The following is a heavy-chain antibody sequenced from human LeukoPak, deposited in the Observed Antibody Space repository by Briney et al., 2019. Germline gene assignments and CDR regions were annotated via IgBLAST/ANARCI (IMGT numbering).Heavy chain of an antibody. Sequence: GGSLRLSCAASEFTFSSYWMSWVRQAPGKGLEWVANIKQDGSEKYYVDSVKGRFTISRDNAKNSLYLQMNSLRAEDTAVYYCAKDHYYGSGSYYNDNYMDVWGKGTTVTISS. V-gene: IGHV3-7*01. J-gene: IGHJ6*03. D-gene: IGHD3-10*01. CDR2: IKQDGSEK. CDR1: EFTFSSYW. CDR3: AKDHYYGSGSYYNDNYMDV.